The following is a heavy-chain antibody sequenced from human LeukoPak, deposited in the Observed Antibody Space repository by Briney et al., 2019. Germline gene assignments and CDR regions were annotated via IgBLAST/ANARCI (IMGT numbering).Heavy chain of an antibody. V-gene: IGHV3-30-3*02. Sequence: GRSLRLSCAASGFTFSSYAMHWVRQAPGKGLEWVAVISYDGSNKYYADSVKGRFTIPRDNSENTLHLEMNSLRAEDTAVYYCAKTEGRGTTVAQRPNDYWGQGTLVTVSS. CDR1: GFTFSSYA. CDR2: ISYDGSNK. D-gene: IGHD4-23*01. CDR3: AKTEGRGTTVAQRPNDY. J-gene: IGHJ4*02.